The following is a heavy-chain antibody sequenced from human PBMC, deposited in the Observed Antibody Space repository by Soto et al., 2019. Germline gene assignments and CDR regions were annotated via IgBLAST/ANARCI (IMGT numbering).Heavy chain of an antibody. Sequence: GASVKVSCKASGYTFTSYGISWVRQAPGQGLEWMGWIGPYNGNTHYAQKLQGRVTMTTDTSTSTAYMELRSLRSDGTAVYYCARGRDYGDFYFDYWGQGTLVTVSS. D-gene: IGHD4-17*01. J-gene: IGHJ4*02. CDR3: ARGRDYGDFYFDY. CDR2: IGPYNGNT. V-gene: IGHV1-18*01. CDR1: GYTFTSYG.